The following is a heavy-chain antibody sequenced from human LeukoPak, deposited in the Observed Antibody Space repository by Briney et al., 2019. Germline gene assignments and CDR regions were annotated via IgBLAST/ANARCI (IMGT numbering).Heavy chain of an antibody. CDR2: MNPNIGKT. D-gene: IGHD3-22*01. Sequence: GASVKVACKASGYTFTIYDINWVRQATGQGLEWMGSMNPNIGKTGYAQKFQGRVTMTRNTSKSTAYMELSRLRSEETGVYYCASSGYYYTLDYWGQGTLVTVSS. CDR1: GYTFTIYD. CDR3: ASSGYYYTLDY. V-gene: IGHV1-8*01. J-gene: IGHJ4*02.